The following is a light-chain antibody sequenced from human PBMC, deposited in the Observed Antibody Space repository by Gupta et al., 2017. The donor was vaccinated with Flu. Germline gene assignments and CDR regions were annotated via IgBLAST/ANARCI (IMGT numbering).Light chain of an antibody. Sequence: EFVLPHPPGTLSLSPGERATLSGWASQSVSNNHLAWYQQRPGQPPRLLIYRASRRATCLPDRFSGSRSATDFTLTISRLEPEDFAVYYCQQYDSSRPITFGQGTRLEIK. J-gene: IGKJ5*01. CDR3: QQYDSSRPIT. V-gene: IGKV3-20*01. CDR1: QSVSNNH. CDR2: RAS.